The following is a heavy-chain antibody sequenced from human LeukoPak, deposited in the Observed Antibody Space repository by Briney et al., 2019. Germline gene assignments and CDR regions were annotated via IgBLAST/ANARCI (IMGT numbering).Heavy chain of an antibody. CDR1: GGSFSGYY. J-gene: IGHJ6*03. Sequence: SDTLSLTCAVYGGSFSGYYWSWIRQPPGKGLEWIGEINHSGSTNYNPSLKSRVTISVDTSKNQFSLKLRSVTAADTAVYYCARGPINMVRGVINGYYYYMDVWGNGTTVTVSS. CDR3: ARGPINMVRGVINGYYYYMDV. CDR2: INHSGST. V-gene: IGHV4-34*01. D-gene: IGHD3-10*01.